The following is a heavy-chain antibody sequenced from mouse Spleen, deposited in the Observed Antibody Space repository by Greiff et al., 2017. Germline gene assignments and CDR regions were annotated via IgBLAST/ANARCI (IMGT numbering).Heavy chain of an antibody. CDR1: GFTFSSYT. CDR3: TRDRRYFDY. J-gene: IGHJ2*01. CDR2: ISSGGSYT. V-gene: IGHV5-6-4*01. Sequence: EVKLVESGGGLVKPGGSLKLSCAASGFTFSSYTMSWVRQTPEKRLEWVATISSGGSYTYYPDSVKGRFTISRDNAKNTLYLQMSSLKSEDTAMYYCTRDRRYFDYWGQGTTLTVSS.